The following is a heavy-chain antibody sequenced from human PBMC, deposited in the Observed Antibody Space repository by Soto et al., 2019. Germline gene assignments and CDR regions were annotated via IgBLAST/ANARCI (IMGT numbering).Heavy chain of an antibody. Sequence: ASVKVSCKASGGTFSSYTISWVRQAPGQGLEWMGRIIPILGIANYAQKFQGRVTITADKSTSTAYMELSSLRSEDTAVYYCAIGGYCSGGSCYSLWYFDLWGRGTLVTVSS. D-gene: IGHD2-15*01. CDR1: GGTFSSYT. CDR2: IIPILGIA. CDR3: AIGGYCSGGSCYSLWYFDL. V-gene: IGHV1-69*02. J-gene: IGHJ2*01.